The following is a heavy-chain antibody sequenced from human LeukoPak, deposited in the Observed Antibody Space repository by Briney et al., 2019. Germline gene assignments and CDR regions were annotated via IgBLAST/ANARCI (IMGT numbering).Heavy chain of an antibody. CDR2: IYSGGST. CDR3: AREGIWFGELWTRYYYGMDV. CDR1: GFTFSSYG. D-gene: IGHD3-10*01. Sequence: GRSLRLSCAASGFTFSSYGMHWVRQAPGKGLEWVSVIYSGGSTYYADSVKGRFTIFRDNSKNTLYLQMNSLRAEDTAVYYCAREGIWFGELWTRYYYGMDVWGQGTTVTVSS. V-gene: IGHV3-53*01. J-gene: IGHJ6*02.